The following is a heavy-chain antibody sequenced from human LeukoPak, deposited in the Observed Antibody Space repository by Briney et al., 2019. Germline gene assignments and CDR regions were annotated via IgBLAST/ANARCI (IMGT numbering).Heavy chain of an antibody. J-gene: IGHJ6*03. Sequence: ASVTVSCKASGYTFTSYDINWVRQATGQGLEGMGGMNPNSGNTGYAQKFQGRVIITRNTPISTAYMELSRLRSEDTAGCYFARVTLDYYYYYMDVWGKGTTVTVS. CDR2: MNPNSGNT. V-gene: IGHV1-8*03. CDR3: ARVTLDYYYYYMDV. CDR1: GYTFTSYD.